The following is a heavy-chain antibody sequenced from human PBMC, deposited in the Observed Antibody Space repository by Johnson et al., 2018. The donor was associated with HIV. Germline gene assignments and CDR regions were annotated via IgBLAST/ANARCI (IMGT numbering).Heavy chain of an antibody. D-gene: IGHD1-7*01. Sequence: VQLVESGGDLVQPGGSLRLSCAASGFTFSNAWMSWVRQAPGKGLEWVGRIKSKTDGGTTDYAAPVKGRFTISRDDSKNTLYLQMNSLKTEDTAVYYCTTDLNNWNYVKSNAFDIWGQGTMVTVSS. J-gene: IGHJ3*02. V-gene: IGHV3-15*01. CDR2: IKSKTDGGTT. CDR1: GFTFSNAW. CDR3: TTDLNNWNYVKSNAFDI.